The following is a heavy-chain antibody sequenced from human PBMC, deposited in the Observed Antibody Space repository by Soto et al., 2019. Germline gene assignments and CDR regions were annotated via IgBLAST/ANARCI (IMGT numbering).Heavy chain of an antibody. CDR1: GGTFSSYA. V-gene: IGHV1-69*13. CDR3: ASEGGGNRGYYYYGMDV. J-gene: IGHJ6*04. D-gene: IGHD2-15*01. CDR2: IIPIFGTA. Sequence: SVKVSCKASGGTFSSYAISWVRQAPGQGLEWMGGIIPIFGTANYAQKFQGRVTITADESTSTAYMELSSLRSEDTAVYYCASEGGGNRGYYYYGMDVWGKGTTVTVSS.